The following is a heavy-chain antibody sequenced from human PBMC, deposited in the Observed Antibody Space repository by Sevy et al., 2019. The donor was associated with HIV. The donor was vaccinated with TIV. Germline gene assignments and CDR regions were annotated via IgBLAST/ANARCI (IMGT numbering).Heavy chain of an antibody. D-gene: IGHD6-6*01. Sequence: SETLSLTCAVYGGSFSGYYWSWIRQPPGKGLEWIGEINHSGSTNYNPSLKSRVTISVDTSKNQFSLKLSSVTAADTAVYYCARGGIAARATEGSFFDYWGQGTLVTVSS. J-gene: IGHJ4*02. V-gene: IGHV4-34*01. CDR2: INHSGST. CDR1: GGSFSGYY. CDR3: ARGGIAARATEGSFFDY.